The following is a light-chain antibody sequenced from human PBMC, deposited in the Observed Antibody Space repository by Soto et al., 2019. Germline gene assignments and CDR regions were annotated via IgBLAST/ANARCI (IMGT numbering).Light chain of an antibody. CDR3: QQRSNWPWT. CDR2: DAS. Sequence: EIVLTQSPATLSLSPGERATLSCRASQSVSSYLAWYQQKPGQAPRLLIYDASNRATGIPARFSGSGSATDFTLTISSLEPEDFAVYYCQQRSNWPWTFGQGTKV. V-gene: IGKV3-11*01. CDR1: QSVSSY. J-gene: IGKJ1*01.